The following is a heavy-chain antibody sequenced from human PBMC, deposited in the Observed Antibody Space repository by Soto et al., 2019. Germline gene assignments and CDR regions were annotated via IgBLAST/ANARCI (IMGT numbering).Heavy chain of an antibody. J-gene: IGHJ6*02. CDR1: GFTFSVSD. CDR3: AKDRRADWESYYYYAMDV. CDR2: IRGKNNNYA. D-gene: IGHD1-26*01. V-gene: IGHV3-73*02. Sequence: ERQLVQSGGGVVQPGGSLKLSCAAFGFTFSVSDMHWVRQASGKGLEWVGRIRGKNNNYAQKFQGRVTITADASTRTAYMELSSLRSEDTAVYYCAKDRRADWESYYYYAMDVWGQGTTVTVSS.